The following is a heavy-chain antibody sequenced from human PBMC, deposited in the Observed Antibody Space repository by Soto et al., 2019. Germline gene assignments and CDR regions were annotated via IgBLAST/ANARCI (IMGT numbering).Heavy chain of an antibody. J-gene: IGHJ4*02. D-gene: IGHD2-2*02. V-gene: IGHV2-5*02. CDR2: IYWDDDK. CDR3: AHRLKTSWYN. Sequence: QITLKESGPTLVKPTQTLTLTCTFSGFSLSTSGVGVGWIRQPPGKALEWLALIYWDDDKRYSPSLRNRRTITKDTSKDLVVLTMTNMDPVDTATYFCAHRLKTSWYNWGQGTLVTVSS. CDR1: GFSLSTSGVG.